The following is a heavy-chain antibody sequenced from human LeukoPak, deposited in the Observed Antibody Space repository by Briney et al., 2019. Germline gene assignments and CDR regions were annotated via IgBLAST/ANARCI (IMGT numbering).Heavy chain of an antibody. D-gene: IGHD5-24*01. CDR3: AKDRLRWPTDRDDAFDM. CDR2: ISHDGSNK. CDR1: GFTFSGSA. Sequence: GGSLRLSCAASGFTFSGSAMHWVRQAPGKGLEWVAVISHDGSNKYYPDSVKGRFTISRDNPKNTLYLQMNSLRAEDTAVFYCAKDRLRWPTDRDDAFDMWGQGTMVTVSS. V-gene: IGHV3-30*04. J-gene: IGHJ3*02.